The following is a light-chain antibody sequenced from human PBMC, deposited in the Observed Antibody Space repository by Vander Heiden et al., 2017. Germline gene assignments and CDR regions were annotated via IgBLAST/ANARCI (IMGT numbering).Light chain of an antibody. CDR3: SSYAGSNNLL. V-gene: IGLV2-8*01. CDR2: EVS. CDR1: SSDIGNYNY. J-gene: IGLJ3*02. Sequence: QSPLTPPPSASGSPGQSVTISCTGTSSDIGNYNYVSWYQQHPGKAPKLMIYEVSERPSGVPDRFSGSKSDNTASLTVSGLQAEDEADYYCSSYAGSNNLLFGGGTKLTVL.